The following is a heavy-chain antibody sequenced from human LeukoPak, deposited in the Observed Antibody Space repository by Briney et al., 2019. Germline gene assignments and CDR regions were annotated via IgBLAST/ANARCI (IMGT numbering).Heavy chain of an antibody. CDR2: INHSGST. J-gene: IGHJ4*02. Sequence: SETLSLTCAVYGGSFSGYYWSWIRQPPGKGLEWIGEINHSGSTNYNPSLKSRVTISVDTSKNQSSLKLSSVTAADTAVYYCAREPGGYSYGYDYWGQGTLVTVSS. D-gene: IGHD5-18*01. V-gene: IGHV4-34*01. CDR1: GGSFSGYY. CDR3: AREPGGYSYGYDY.